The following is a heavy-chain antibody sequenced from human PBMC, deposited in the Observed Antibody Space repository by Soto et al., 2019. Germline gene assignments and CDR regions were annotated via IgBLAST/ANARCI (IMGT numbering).Heavy chain of an antibody. J-gene: IGHJ6*02. CDR3: ARASDNFYYYGMDV. Sequence: RASVKVSCKASCYTFTSYGISWVRQAPGQGLEWMGWISAYNGNTNYAQKLQGRVTMTTDTSTSTAYMELRSLRSDDTAVYYCARASDNFYYYGMDVWGQGTTVTVSS. V-gene: IGHV1-18*01. CDR2: ISAYNGNT. D-gene: IGHD3-10*01. CDR1: CYTFTSYG.